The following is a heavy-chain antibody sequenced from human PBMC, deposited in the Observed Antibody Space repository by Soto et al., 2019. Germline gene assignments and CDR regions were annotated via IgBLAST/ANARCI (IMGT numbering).Heavy chain of an antibody. J-gene: IGHJ6*02. CDR1: GFTFSSYG. CDR2: ISYDGSNK. D-gene: IGHD5-18*01. CDR3: AKAIGEYSYGRHYYYGMDV. Sequence: GGSLRLSCAASGFTFSSYGMHWVRQAPGKGLEWVAVISYDGSNKYYADSVKGRFTISRDNSKNTLYLQMNSLRAEDTAVYYCAKAIGEYSYGRHYYYGMDVWGQGTTVTVSS. V-gene: IGHV3-30*18.